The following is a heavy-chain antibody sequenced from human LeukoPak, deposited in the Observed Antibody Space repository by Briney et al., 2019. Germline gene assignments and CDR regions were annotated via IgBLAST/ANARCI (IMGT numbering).Heavy chain of an antibody. Sequence: GGSLRLSCAASGFTFSAYSMNWIRQAPGKGLEWISYISGSGRSIFSADSVRGRFTISRDNANNSLFLQMNSLRAEDTAVYYCARGRYYDTSAYNYFDTWGQGPWSPSPQ. CDR2: ISGSGRSI. J-gene: IGHJ5*02. CDR1: GFTFSAYS. V-gene: IGHV3-48*01. D-gene: IGHD3-22*01. CDR3: ARGRYYDTSAYNYFDT.